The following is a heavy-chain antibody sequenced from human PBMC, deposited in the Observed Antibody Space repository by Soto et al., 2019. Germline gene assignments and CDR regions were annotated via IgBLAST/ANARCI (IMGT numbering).Heavy chain of an antibody. D-gene: IGHD4-4*01. CDR3: ARDYRNSPDDALDI. V-gene: IGHV3-20*04. J-gene: IGHJ3*02. CDR2: INWNGERT. CDR1: GLTFDDYG. Sequence: EVQLVESGGGVVRPGGSLRISCAASGLTFDDYGMTWVRQAPGKGLEWVSGINWNGERTNYADSVKGRFTISRDNAKNPLYLKMNSLKAEDTALYFCARDYRNSPDDALDIGGQGTRVTVPS.